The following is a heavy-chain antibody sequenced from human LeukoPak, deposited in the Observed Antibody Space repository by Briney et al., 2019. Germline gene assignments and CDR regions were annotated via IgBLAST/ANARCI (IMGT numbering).Heavy chain of an antibody. D-gene: IGHD1-26*01. CDR1: GFTFKNYV. CDR3: AKDLGWELPAEAY. V-gene: IGHV3-23*01. J-gene: IGHJ4*02. CDR2: IYGSGVSI. Sequence: GGSLGLSCVASGFTFKNYVMNWVRQAPGKGLEWLATIYGSGVSISYADSVKGRFTISRDNSNNTLYLQMNSLRAEDTAMYYCAKDLGWELPAEAYWGQGILVTVSS.